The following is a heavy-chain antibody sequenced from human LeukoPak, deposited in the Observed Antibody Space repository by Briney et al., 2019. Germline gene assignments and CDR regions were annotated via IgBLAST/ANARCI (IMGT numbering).Heavy chain of an antibody. CDR3: ARRCSSTSCLHY. Sequence: GGSLRLSCTASAFTNDYYMSWIRQAPGKGLEWVSYINSDSTTIHYADSVKGRFTISRDNAKKSLYLQMNSLRAEDTAVYYCARRCSSTSCLHYWGQGTLVTVSS. J-gene: IGHJ4*02. V-gene: IGHV3-11*04. CDR2: INSDSTTI. D-gene: IGHD2-2*01. CDR1: AFTNDYY.